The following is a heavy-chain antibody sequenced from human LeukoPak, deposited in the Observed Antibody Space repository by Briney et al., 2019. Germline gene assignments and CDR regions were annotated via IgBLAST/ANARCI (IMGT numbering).Heavy chain of an antibody. CDR3: SGEYYFYFYMDV. CDR2: IYPADSDT. V-gene: IGHV5-51*01. J-gene: IGHJ6*03. D-gene: IGHD1-26*01. Sequence: KPGGSLRLSCAASGYSFTNYWIGWVRQMPGKGLECMGIIYPADSDTRYSPSFQGQVTISADKSISTAYLQWSSLKASDTAMYFPSGEYYFYFYMDVWGKGTTVTVSS. CDR1: GYSFTNYW.